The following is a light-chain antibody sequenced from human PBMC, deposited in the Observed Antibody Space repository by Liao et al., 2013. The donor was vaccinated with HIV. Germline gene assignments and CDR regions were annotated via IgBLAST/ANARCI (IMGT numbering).Light chain of an antibody. Sequence: SHELTQPPSASVSPGLTARITCSGDRLGEKYVFWFQQKPGQSPVLVIYQDNKRPSGIPERFSGSNSGNTATLTISGTQTMDEADYFCQAWDSNTAIFGGGTKLTVL. CDR3: QAWDSNTAI. J-gene: IGLJ2*01. V-gene: IGLV3-1*01. CDR1: RLGEKY. CDR2: QDN.